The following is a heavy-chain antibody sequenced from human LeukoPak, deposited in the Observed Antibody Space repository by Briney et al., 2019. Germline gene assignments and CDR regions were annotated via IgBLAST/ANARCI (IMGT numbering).Heavy chain of an antibody. CDR2: INPSGGST. Sequence: GASLKVSCKASGYTFTSYYMHWVRQAPGQGLEWMGIINPSGGSTSYAQKFQGRVTMTRDTSTSTVYMELSSLRSEDTAVYYCERVPTWGNWCDPWGKGTLVSVSS. J-gene: IGHJ5*02. CDR1: GYTFTSYY. D-gene: IGHD3-16*01. V-gene: IGHV1-46*01. CDR3: ERVPTWGNWCDP.